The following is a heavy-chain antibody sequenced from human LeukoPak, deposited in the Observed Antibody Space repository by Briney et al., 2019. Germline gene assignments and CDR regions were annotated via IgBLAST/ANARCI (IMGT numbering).Heavy chain of an antibody. Sequence: PGGSLRLSSAASGFTCRSYATSWVRPAPGKGLEWVSAISGSGGSTYYADSVKVRFTISRDNSKNTLYLQINSLRADDTAVYYGAKDRVSVYYYDSSGYYYFDYWGQGTLVPVSS. V-gene: IGHV3-23*01. CDR2: ISGSGGST. CDR1: GFTCRSYA. J-gene: IGHJ4*02. D-gene: IGHD3-22*01. CDR3: AKDRVSVYYYDSSGYYYFDY.